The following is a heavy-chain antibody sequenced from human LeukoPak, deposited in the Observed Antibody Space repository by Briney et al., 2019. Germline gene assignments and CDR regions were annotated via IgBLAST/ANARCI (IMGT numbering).Heavy chain of an antibody. V-gene: IGHV1-2*04. CDR2: INPNSGGT. J-gene: IGHJ4*02. CDR3: ARGLYDSWSGHFDY. Sequence: GASVKVSCKASGYTFTGYYMHWVRQAPGQGLEWMGWINPNSGGTNYAQKFQGWVTMTRDTSISTAYMELSRLRSDDTAVYYCARGLYDSWSGHFDYWGQGTLVTVSS. D-gene: IGHD3-3*01. CDR1: GYTFTGYY.